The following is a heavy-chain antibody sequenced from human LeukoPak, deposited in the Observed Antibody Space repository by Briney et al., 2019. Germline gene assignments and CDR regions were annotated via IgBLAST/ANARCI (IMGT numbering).Heavy chain of an antibody. V-gene: IGHV3-23*01. D-gene: IGHD3-10*01. J-gene: IGHJ3*02. Sequence: GGSLRLSRAASGFTFSNYGMSWVRQAPGKGPEWVSAISGGSISTYYADSVEGRFTISRDNSKNTLCLQMNSLRAEDAAVYYCAKDRGPGFSVRGDAFDIWGQGTVVTVSS. CDR1: GFTFSNYG. CDR2: ISGGSIST. CDR3: AKDRGPGFSVRGDAFDI.